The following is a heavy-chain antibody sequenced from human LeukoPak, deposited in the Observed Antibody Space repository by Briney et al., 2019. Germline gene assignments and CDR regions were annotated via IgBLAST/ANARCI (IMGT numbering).Heavy chain of an antibody. CDR3: ATDLFTMVRGVPPGY. CDR1: GYTFTGYY. CDR2: INPNSGGT. D-gene: IGHD3-10*01. V-gene: IGHV1-2*02. Sequence: GASVKVSCKASGYTFTGYYMHWVRQAPGQGLEWMGWINPNSGGTNYAQKFQGRVTMTRDTSISTAYMELSRLRSDDTAVYYCATDLFTMVRGVPPGYWGQGTLVTVSS. J-gene: IGHJ4*02.